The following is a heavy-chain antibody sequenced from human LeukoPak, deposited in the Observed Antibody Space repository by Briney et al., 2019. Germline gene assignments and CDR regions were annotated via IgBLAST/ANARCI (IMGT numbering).Heavy chain of an antibody. CDR3: ARAPFCTNGVCFPSSHAFDI. J-gene: IGHJ3*02. CDR2: ISAYNGNT. V-gene: IGHV1-18*01. D-gene: IGHD2-8*01. Sequence: ASVKVSCKASGYTFTSYGISCVRQAPGQGLEWMGWISAYNGNTNYAQKLQGRVTMTTDTSTSTAYMELRSLRSDDTAVYYCARAPFCTNGVCFPSSHAFDIWGQGTMVTVSS. CDR1: GYTFTSYG.